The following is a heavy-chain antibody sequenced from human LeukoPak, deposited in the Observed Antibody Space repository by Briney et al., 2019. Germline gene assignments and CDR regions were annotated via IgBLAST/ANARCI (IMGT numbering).Heavy chain of an antibody. J-gene: IGHJ4*02. D-gene: IGHD6-13*01. CDR2: ISWNSASV. V-gene: IGHV3-9*01. CDR3: AIDFAYSSSWYDY. Sequence: PGGSLRLSCEASGFTFADYGMHWVRQAPGKGLEWVSTISWNSASVGYVDSVKGRFTISRDNAKKTLYLQMSSLRPEDTALYYCAIDFAYSSSWYDYWGQGTLVTVSS. CDR1: GFTFADYG.